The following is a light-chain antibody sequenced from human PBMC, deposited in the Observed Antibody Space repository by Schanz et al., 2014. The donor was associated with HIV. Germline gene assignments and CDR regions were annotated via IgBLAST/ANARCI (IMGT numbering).Light chain of an antibody. Sequence: QSALTQPASLSGSPGQSITISCTGTSIDVGGYDYVSCNSTQAKPPESSFLVSLPSGVPDRFSGSKSGNTASLTISGLQAEDEADYYCCSYAGSSTYVVFGGGTKLTVL. V-gene: IGLV2-14*01. CDR3: CSYAGSSTYVV. CDR2: VSL. CDR1: SIDVGGYDY. J-gene: IGLJ2*01.